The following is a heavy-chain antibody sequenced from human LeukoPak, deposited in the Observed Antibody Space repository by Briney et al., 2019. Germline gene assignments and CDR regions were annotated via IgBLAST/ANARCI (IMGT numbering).Heavy chain of an antibody. CDR2: ISCSGSSI. J-gene: IGHJ4*02. V-gene: IGHV3-48*03. CDR1: GFTFSSYE. Sequence: GGSLRLSCAASGFTFSSYEMNWVRQARGRGLEGVSYISCSGSSIYYADSVKGRFTMSRDNAKNSLYLQMNSLGAEDTTVYYYAREGSSGWYGGLFVYSGQGTLVTASS. CDR3: AREGSSGWYGGLFVY. D-gene: IGHD6-19*01.